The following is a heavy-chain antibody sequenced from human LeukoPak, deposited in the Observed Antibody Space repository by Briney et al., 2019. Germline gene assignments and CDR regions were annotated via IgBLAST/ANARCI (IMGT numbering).Heavy chain of an antibody. V-gene: IGHV4-59*12. CDR3: ARDHSHQTYDILTAKLSPPFDY. CDR2: IYYSGST. D-gene: IGHD3-9*01. Sequence: SETLSLTCTVSGGSISSYYWSWIRQPPGKGLEWIGYIYYSGSTNYNPSLKSRVTISVDTSKNQFSLKLSSVTAADTAVYYCARDHSHQTYDILTAKLSPPFDYWGQGTLVTVSS. CDR1: GGSISSYY. J-gene: IGHJ4*02.